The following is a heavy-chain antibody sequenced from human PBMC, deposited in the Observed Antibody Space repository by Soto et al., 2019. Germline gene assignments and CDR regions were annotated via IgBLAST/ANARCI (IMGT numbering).Heavy chain of an antibody. Sequence: SVKVSCKASGYTFTSYGISWVRQAPGQGLEWMGGIIPIFGTANYAQKFQGRVTITADESTSTAYMELSSLRSEDTAVYYCARAPGVVITIFSYYYGMDVWGQGTTVTVSS. D-gene: IGHD3-22*01. V-gene: IGHV1-69*13. J-gene: IGHJ6*02. CDR3: ARAPGVVITIFSYYYGMDV. CDR2: IIPIFGTA. CDR1: GYTFTSYG.